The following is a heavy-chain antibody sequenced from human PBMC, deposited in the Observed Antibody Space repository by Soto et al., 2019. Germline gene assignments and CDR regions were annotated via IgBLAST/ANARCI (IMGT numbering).Heavy chain of an antibody. J-gene: IGHJ3*02. V-gene: IGHV3-23*01. CDR2: ISGSGGSA. CDR1: GFTFSSYA. Sequence: EVQLLESGGGLVQPGGSLRLSCAASGFTFSSYAMTWVRQAPGKGLEWVSSISGSGGSAYYADSVKGRFTISRDNSRNTLDLQINSLRPGDTAVYYCANLAGGWYEAFGIWGQGKMVTVSS. CDR3: ANLAGGWYEAFGI. D-gene: IGHD6-19*01.